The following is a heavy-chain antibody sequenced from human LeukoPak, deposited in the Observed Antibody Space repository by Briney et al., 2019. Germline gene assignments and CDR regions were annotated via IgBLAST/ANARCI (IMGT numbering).Heavy chain of an antibody. V-gene: IGHV3-30-3*01. CDR1: GFTFSSYA. J-gene: IGHJ4*02. CDR3: ATDRGWRTGGYYLYYFEY. Sequence: PGGSLRLSCAASGFTFSSYAMHWVRQAPGKGLEWVAVISYDGSNKYYADSVKGRFTISRDNTKNSLYLQMSSLRAEDTAVYYCATDRGWRTGGYYLYYFEYWGQGTLVTFSS. CDR2: ISYDGSNK. D-gene: IGHD3-3*01.